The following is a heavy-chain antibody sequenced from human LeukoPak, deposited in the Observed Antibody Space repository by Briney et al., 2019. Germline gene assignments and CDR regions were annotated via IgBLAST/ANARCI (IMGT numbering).Heavy chain of an antibody. CDR2: IYYSGST. J-gene: IGHJ1*01. CDR3: ASSLPGSYRFFQH. V-gene: IGHV4-59*08. Sequence: NASETLSLTCTVSGGSISSYYWSWIRQPPGKGLEWIGYIYYSGSTNYNPSLKSRVTISVDTSKNQFSLKLSSVTAADTAVYYCASSLPGSYRFFQHWGQGTLVTVSS. CDR1: GGSISSYY. D-gene: IGHD1-26*01.